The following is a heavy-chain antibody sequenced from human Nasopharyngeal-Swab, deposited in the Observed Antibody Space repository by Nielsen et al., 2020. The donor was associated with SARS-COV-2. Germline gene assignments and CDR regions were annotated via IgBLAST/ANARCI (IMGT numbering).Heavy chain of an antibody. D-gene: IGHD6-13*01. CDR2: IDPSDSYT. Sequence: VRQMPGRGLGGMGRIDPSDSYTNYSPSFQGHVTISADKSISTAYLQWSSLKASDPAMYYCARAIIAAAGSYYYYGMDVWGQGTTVTVSS. CDR3: ARAIIAAAGSYYYYGMDV. V-gene: IGHV5-10-1*01. J-gene: IGHJ6*02.